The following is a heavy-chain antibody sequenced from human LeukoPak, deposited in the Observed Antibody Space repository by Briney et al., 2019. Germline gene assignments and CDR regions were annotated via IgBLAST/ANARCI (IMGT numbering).Heavy chain of an antibody. J-gene: IGHJ4*02. CDR1: GFTFSDYY. D-gene: IGHD6-13*01. CDR3: ARGPTHYGFSSSWYGY. V-gene: IGHV3-7*01. CDR2: IKQDGSEK. Sequence: GGSLRLSCAASGFTFSDYYMSWIRQAPGKGLEWVANIKQDGSEKYYVDSVKGRFTISRDNAKNSLYLQMNSLRAEDTAVYYCARGPTHYGFSSSWYGYWGQGTLVTVS.